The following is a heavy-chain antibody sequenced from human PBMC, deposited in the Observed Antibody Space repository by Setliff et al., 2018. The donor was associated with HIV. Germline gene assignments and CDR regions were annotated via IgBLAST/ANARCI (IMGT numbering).Heavy chain of an antibody. CDR2: IYHTGSS. Sequence: SETLSLTCDVSGFSISSRHYWGWIRQSPGKGLEWIGNIYHTGSSYYNPSLNGRATISLDTSKNQFSLKLNSVTAADTAVYYCARDVLDLVISVYGFWGQGIPVTVSS. CDR1: GFSISSRHY. V-gene: IGHV4-38-2*02. D-gene: IGHD3-22*01. CDR3: ARDVLDLVISVYGF. J-gene: IGHJ4*02.